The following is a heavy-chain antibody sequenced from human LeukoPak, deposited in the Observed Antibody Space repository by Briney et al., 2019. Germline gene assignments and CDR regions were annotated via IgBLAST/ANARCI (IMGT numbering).Heavy chain of an antibody. CDR3: ARQSEYSSSPGTSDY. CDR1: GYTITSYS. CDR2: INPSGGST. D-gene: IGHD6-6*01. J-gene: IGHJ4*02. Sequence: ASVKVSCKASGYTITSYSMHRVRQAPGQGLEWMGIINPSGGSTYYAQEFQGRVTMARDTSTSTVYMELSSLRSEDTAVYYCARQSEYSSSPGTSDYWGQGTLVTVSS. V-gene: IGHV1-46*01.